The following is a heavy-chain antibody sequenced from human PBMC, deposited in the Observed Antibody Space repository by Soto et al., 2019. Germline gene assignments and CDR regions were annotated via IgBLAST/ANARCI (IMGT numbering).Heavy chain of an antibody. CDR3: ARVTLKAGNWFDP. CDR2: INPNSGGT. Sequence: ASVKVSCKASGYTFSGFYMHWVRQAPGQGLEWMGWINPNSGGTKSAEKFQGRVTMTRDTSISTAYMELRGLTSDDTAVYYCARVTLKAGNWFDPWGQGTLVTVSS. J-gene: IGHJ5*02. V-gene: IGHV1-2*02. CDR1: GYTFSGFY.